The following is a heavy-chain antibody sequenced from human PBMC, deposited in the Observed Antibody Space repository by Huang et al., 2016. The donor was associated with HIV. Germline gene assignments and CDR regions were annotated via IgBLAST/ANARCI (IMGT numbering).Heavy chain of an antibody. V-gene: IGHV3-53*01. Sequence: LRLSCAASGFTVSTNYMTWVRQAPGKGLEWVSLIYCGGTTYYADSVKGRFTISRDDSENTLYLHMTSLRAGDTAVYYCAKEGDTGAALGYWGQGTLVTVS. CDR3: AKEGDTGAALGY. CDR2: IYCGGTT. CDR1: GFTVSTNY. D-gene: IGHD2-8*02. J-gene: IGHJ4*02.